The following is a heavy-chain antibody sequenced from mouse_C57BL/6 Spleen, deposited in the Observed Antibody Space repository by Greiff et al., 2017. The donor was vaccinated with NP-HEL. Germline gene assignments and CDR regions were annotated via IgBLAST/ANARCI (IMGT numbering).Heavy chain of an antibody. CDR1: GFTFTDYY. CDR3: ARYCVSSFHAMDY. CDR2: IRNKANGYTT. Sequence: EVKLVESGGGLVQPGGSLSLSCAASGFTFTDYYMSWVRQPPGKALEWLGFIRNKANGYTTEYSASVKGRFTISRVNSQSILYLQMNALRSEDSATYYCARYCVSSFHAMDYWGQGTSVTVSA. J-gene: IGHJ4*01. V-gene: IGHV7-3*01. D-gene: IGHD1-1*01.